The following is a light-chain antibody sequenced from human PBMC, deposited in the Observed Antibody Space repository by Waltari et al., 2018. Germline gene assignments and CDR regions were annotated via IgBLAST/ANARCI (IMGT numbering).Light chain of an antibody. CDR3: QQYNSWPPYT. V-gene: IGKV3-15*01. J-gene: IGKJ2*01. CDR1: QSVSSN. CDR2: GES. Sequence: EIVMTQSPATLSVSPGERATLSCRASQSVSSNLAWYQQKPGQAPRLVIYGESSRATGIPARFSGSGSGTELTLTISSLQSEDFAVYYCQQYNSWPPYTFGQGTKLEIK.